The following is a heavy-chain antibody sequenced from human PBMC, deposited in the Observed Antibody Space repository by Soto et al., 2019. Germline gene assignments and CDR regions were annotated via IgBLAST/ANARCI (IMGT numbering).Heavy chain of an antibody. V-gene: IGHV4-59*01. D-gene: IGHD3-22*01. CDR2: IYYSGST. CDR3: SRDGPPSGGYDYWGFDY. CDR1: GGSISSYY. J-gene: IGHJ4*02. Sequence: SETLSLTCTVSGGSISSYYWSWIRQPPGKGLEWIGYIYYSGSTNYNPSLKSRVTISVDTSKNQFSLKLSSVTAADASVYDWSRDGPPSGGYDYWGFDYWGQGTLVTVSS.